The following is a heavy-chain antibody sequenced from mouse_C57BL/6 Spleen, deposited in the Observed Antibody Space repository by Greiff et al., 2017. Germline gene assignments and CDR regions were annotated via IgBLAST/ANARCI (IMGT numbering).Heavy chain of an antibody. Sequence: EVQLQESGPGLVKPSQSLSLTCSVTGYSITSGYYWNWIRQFPGNKLEWMGYISYDGSNNYNPSLKNRISITRDTSKNQFFLKLNSVTTEDTATYYCARERGITTVVAPPVWGTGTTVTVSS. CDR3: ARERGITTVVAPPV. V-gene: IGHV3-6*01. D-gene: IGHD1-1*01. J-gene: IGHJ1*03. CDR2: ISYDGSN. CDR1: GYSITSGYY.